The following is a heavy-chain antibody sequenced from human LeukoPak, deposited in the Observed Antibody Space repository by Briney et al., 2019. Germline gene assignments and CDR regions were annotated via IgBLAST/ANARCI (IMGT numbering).Heavy chain of an antibody. CDR2: INHSGST. V-gene: IGHV4-34*01. CDR3: ATGHSYYDYVWGSYRYGYMGDY. CDR1: GGSFSGYY. J-gene: IGHJ4*02. Sequence: PSETLSLTCAVYGGSFSGYYWSWSREPPGKGLEWIGEINHSGSTNYNPSLKSRVTLTLDTSKNQFSLKLSSVTGEDTGVYYCATGHSYYDYVWGSYRYGYMGDYWGQGTLVTVSS. D-gene: IGHD3-16*02.